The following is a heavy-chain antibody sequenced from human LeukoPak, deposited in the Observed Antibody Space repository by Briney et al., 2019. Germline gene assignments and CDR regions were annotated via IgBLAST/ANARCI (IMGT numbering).Heavy chain of an antibody. CDR1: GFTFNSYA. V-gene: IGHV3-30*04. CDR2: ISYDGSKK. Sequence: PGGSLRLSCAASGFTFNSYAIHWVRQAPGKGLEWVAVISYDGSKKFYAHSVKGRFTISRDNSKNTLYLHMNSLRAEDTAVYYCARRGNYYDSSGYYDYFDYWGQGTLVTVSS. J-gene: IGHJ4*02. D-gene: IGHD3-22*01. CDR3: ARRGNYYDSSGYYDYFDY.